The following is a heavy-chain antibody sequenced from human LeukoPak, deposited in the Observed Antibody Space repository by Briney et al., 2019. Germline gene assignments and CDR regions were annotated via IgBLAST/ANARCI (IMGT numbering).Heavy chain of an antibody. CDR3: VSWAGKYYKSSDYDLTPAYS. V-gene: IGHV3-7*01. CDR2: ICEDGRGK. D-gene: IGHD3-22*01. Sequence: PGVSLSLLCAASGFTLSHYWMSWIRQAPGKGLEWAAHICEDGRGKYYVNSVKGRFTISRHNSKNSLYLQINCLRGEDTAVYYCVSWAGKYYKSSDYDLTPAYSWGQGTLVTVSS. CDR1: GFTLSHYW. J-gene: IGHJ4*02.